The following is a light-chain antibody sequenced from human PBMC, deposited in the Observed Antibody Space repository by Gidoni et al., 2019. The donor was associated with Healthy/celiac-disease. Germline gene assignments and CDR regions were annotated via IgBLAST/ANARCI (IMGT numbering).Light chain of an antibody. CDR2: GAS. CDR3: QHFGN. J-gene: IGKJ4*01. V-gene: IGKV3-20*01. Sequence: EIVLTQSPGTLSLSPGQSATLSCRASQSISSSQLAWYQQKSGQAPRPLMYGASSRATGIPDFTLTISRLEPEDFAVYYCQHFGNFGGGTKVE. CDR1: QSISSSQ.